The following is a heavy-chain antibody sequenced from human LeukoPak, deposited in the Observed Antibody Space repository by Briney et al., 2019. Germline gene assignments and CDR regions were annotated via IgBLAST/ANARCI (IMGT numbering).Heavy chain of an antibody. CDR2: IYYSGST. J-gene: IGHJ5*02. D-gene: IGHD2/OR15-2a*01. V-gene: IGHV4-39*01. CDR3: ARREINSAVGGWFDP. Sequence: SETLSLTCTVSGGSISSSSYYWGWIRQPPGKGLEWIGSIYYSGSTYYNPSLKSRVTISVDTSKNQFSLKLSSVTAADTAAYYCARREINSAVGGWFDPWGQGTLVTVSS. CDR1: GGSISSSSYY.